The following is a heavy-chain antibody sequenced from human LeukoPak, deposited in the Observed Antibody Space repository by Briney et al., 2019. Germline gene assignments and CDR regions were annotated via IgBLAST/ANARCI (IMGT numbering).Heavy chain of an antibody. CDR1: GFTLSIYG. D-gene: IGHD2-2*01. V-gene: IGHV3-30*18. CDR2: MSYDGSNT. J-gene: IGHJ4*02. CDR3: AKGIQNCSSTTCYGEDY. Sequence: GGSLRLSCAASGFTLSIYGMNWVRQAPGKGLEWVAVMSYDGSNTYYADSVKGRFTISRDNSKNTLFLQMNSLRAEDTAVYYCAKGIQNCSSTTCYGEDYWGQGTLVTVSS.